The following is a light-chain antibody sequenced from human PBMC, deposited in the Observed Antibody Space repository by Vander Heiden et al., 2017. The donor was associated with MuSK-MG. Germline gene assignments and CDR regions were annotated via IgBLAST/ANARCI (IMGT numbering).Light chain of an antibody. CDR3: QGANSFGLT. Sequence: DIQMTQSPSSVSASVGDRVTITCRASQGISSWLAWYQQKPVKAPKLLIYASSSLQSGVPSRFSRSGSGTDCTLSISSLQPEDLATYYGQGANSFGLTSGGGTKVEIK. CDR2: ASS. J-gene: IGKJ4*01. CDR1: QGISSW. V-gene: IGKV1D-12*01.